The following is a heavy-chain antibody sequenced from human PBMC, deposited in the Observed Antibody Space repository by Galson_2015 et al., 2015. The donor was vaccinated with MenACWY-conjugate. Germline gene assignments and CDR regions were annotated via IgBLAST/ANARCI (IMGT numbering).Heavy chain of an antibody. Sequence: ETLSLTCTVSGASISSYYWTWIRQPPGKGLEWIGYIYYLGSTNYNPSLKSRVTISVDTSKNQLSLKLRSVTAADTAVYYCARQSSQWLVPFDYWGQGTLVTVPS. J-gene: IGHJ4*02. CDR2: IYYLGST. D-gene: IGHD6-19*01. CDR3: ARQSSQWLVPFDY. CDR1: GASISSYY. V-gene: IGHV4-59*08.